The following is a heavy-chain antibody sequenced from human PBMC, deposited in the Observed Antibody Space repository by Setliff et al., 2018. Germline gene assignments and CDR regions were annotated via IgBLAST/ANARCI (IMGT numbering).Heavy chain of an antibody. CDR3: ARVAGARVNYMDV. CDR2: IFHSGST. D-gene: IGHD1-26*01. J-gene: IGHJ6*03. Sequence: SETLSLTCTVSGAFSSRHYWSWIRQPPGKGLEWIGYIFHSGSTNFNPSFKSRVTISVDTSKNQFSLNLSSVTAADTAVYYCARVAGARVNYMDVWGKGTTVTVSS. CDR1: GAFSSRHY. V-gene: IGHV4-59*11.